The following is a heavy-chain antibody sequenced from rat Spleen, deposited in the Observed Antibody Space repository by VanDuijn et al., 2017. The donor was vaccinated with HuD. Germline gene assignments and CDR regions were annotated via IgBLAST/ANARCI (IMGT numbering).Heavy chain of an antibody. Sequence: EVQVVESGGSLVQPGRSLRLSCSASGFTFSTFAMAWVRQAPEKGLEWVATIASAPTNTYYPDSVKGRFTISRDNAKSTLYLQMDSLRSEDAATYYCVRGDSGLDYWGHGLMVTVSS. CDR2: IASAPTNT. V-gene: IGHV5-7*01. CDR3: VRGDSGLDY. D-gene: IGHD4-3*01. CDR1: GFTFSTFA. J-gene: IGHJ2*01.